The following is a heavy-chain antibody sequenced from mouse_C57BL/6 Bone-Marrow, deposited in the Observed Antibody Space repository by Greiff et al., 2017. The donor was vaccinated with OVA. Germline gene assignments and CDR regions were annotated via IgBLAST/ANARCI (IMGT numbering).Heavy chain of an antibody. CDR1: GFTFTSYW. CDR2: IDPNSGGT. CDR3: AGPIYCGHYPGY. V-gene: IGHV1-72*01. Sequence: VQLQQPGAELVKPGASVKLSCKASGFTFTSYWMHWVKQRPGRGLEWIGRIDPNSGGTKYNEKFKSKATLTVDKPSSTAYMQPSSQTSAYSAVYYGAGPIYCGHYPGYWGQGTTLTVSS. D-gene: IGHD2-1*01. J-gene: IGHJ2*01.